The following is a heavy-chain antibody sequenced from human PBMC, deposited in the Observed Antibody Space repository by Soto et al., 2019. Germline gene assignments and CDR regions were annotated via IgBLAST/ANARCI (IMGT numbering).Heavy chain of an antibody. Sequence: QVQLVQSGAEVKKPGSSVNVSCKASGGTFSTYDVSWGRQAPGQGLEWMGGINPIFGTPTSARNFQGRITITADRPTSTADMELSSLRSEDTAFYDCATVAPTARFFDVWGRGTLITVSS. CDR3: ATVAPTARFFDV. CDR1: GGTFSTYD. D-gene: IGHD2-2*01. V-gene: IGHV1-69*06. J-gene: IGHJ2*01. CDR2: INPIFGTP.